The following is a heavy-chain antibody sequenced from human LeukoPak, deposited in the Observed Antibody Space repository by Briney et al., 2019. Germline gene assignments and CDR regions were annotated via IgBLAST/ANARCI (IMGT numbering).Heavy chain of an antibody. CDR2: INSDGSST. CDR3: ARYGGGY. V-gene: IGHV3-74*01. J-gene: IGHJ4*02. Sequence: ARSLRLFCAASGFILSSYWMHWVSHAPGNGLVWVSRINSDGSSTSYADSVKDRVTISRDNAKNALYLQMNSLRAEDTAVYYCARYGGGYWGQGTLVTVSS. CDR1: GFILSSYW. D-gene: IGHD3-16*01.